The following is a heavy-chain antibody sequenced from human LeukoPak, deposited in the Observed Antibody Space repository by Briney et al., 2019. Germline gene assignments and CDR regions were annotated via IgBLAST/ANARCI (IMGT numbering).Heavy chain of an antibody. Sequence: SETLSLTCTVSNGSISSGRYYWSWIRQPAGKGLEWIGRIFPSGSANYSPSLKSRVTIYVDTSKNQFSLILNSVTAADTAVYYCARQAPLDGDFDFWGQGTLVTVSS. V-gene: IGHV4-61*02. CDR3: ARQAPLDGDFDF. CDR1: NGSISSGRYY. CDR2: IFPSGSA. J-gene: IGHJ4*02. D-gene: IGHD3/OR15-3a*01.